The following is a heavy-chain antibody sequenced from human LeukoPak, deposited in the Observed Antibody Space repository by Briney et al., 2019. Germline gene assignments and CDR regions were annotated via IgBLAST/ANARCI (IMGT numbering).Heavy chain of an antibody. D-gene: IGHD3-10*01. J-gene: IGHJ5*02. CDR1: GFTFSDYY. CDR2: ISSSGSTI. CDR3: ASSLWFGELSWFDP. V-gene: IGHV3-11*01. Sequence: GGSLRLSCAASGFTFSDYYMSWIRQAPGKGLEWVSYISSSGSTIYYADSMKGRFTISRDNAKNSLYLQMNSLRAEDTAVYYCASSLWFGELSWFDPWGQGTLVTVSS.